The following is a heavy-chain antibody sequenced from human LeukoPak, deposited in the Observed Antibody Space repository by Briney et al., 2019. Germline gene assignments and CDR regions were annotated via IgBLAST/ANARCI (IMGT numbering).Heavy chain of an antibody. Sequence: SETLSLTCTVSGGAISGYYWSWIRQPPGKGLEWIGNIYYSGSTNYNPSLKSRVTISVDTSKNQFSLKLSSVTAADTAVYYCANYHDYSNFQGAYYLDYWGQGTLVTVSS. D-gene: IGHD4-11*01. CDR2: IYYSGST. CDR1: GGAISGYY. CDR3: ANYHDYSNFQGAYYLDY. J-gene: IGHJ4*02. V-gene: IGHV4-59*08.